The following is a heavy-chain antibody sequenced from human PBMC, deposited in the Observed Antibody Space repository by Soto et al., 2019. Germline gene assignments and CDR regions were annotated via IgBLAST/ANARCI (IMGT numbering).Heavy chain of an antibody. D-gene: IGHD3-10*01. V-gene: IGHV3-74*02. J-gene: IGHJ6*02. CDR1: GFPFSSYW. Sequence: EVQLVESGGGLVRPGGSLRLSCAASGFPFSSYWMHWVRQAPGKGLVWVSRMNEDGGTTDYADSVKGRFTISRDNAKNALYLLMNSLRVEDTAVYYCASDLSGRADVWGQGTTVTVSS. CDR3: ASDLSGRADV. CDR2: MNEDGGTT.